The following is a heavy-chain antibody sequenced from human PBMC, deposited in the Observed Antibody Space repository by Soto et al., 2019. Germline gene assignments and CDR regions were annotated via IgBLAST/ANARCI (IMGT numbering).Heavy chain of an antibody. CDR1: VGSISSGGYS. V-gene: IGHV4-30-2*01. CDR2: IYHSGST. Sequence: SETLSLTCAFSVGSISSGGYSWSWIRQPPWKGLEWIGYIYHSGSTYYNPSLKSRVTISVDRSKNQFSLKLSSVTAADTAVYYCARAGAGTRENYYYYGMEVLGQGTTVIVS. CDR3: ARAGAGTRENYYYYGMEV. J-gene: IGHJ6*01. D-gene: IGHD1-7*01.